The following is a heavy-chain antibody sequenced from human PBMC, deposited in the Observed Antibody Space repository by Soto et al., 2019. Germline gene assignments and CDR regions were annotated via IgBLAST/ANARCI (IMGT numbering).Heavy chain of an antibody. CDR3: ARVVRGYCSGGSCYGGSYYYYMAV. V-gene: IGHV3-13*01. CDR2: IGTAGDT. D-gene: IGHD2-15*01. J-gene: IGHJ6*03. CDR1: GFTFSSYD. Sequence: EVQLVESGGGLVQPGGSLRLSCAASGFTFSSYDMHWVRQATGKGLEWVSAIGTAGDTYYPGSVKGRFTISRENAKNSLYLQMNSLRAGDTAVYYCARVVRGYCSGGSCYGGSYYYYMAVWGKGTTVTVSS.